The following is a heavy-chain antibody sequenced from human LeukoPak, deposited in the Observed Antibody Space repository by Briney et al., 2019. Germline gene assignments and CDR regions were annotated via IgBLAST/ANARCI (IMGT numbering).Heavy chain of an antibody. CDR1: GGSISSSSYY. D-gene: IGHD3-22*01. CDR3: AREYYYDSSGYYN. CDR2: IYYSGST. Sequence: SETLSLTCTVSGGSISSSSYYWGWIRQPPGKGLEWIGSIYYSGSTYYNPSLKSRVTISVDTSKNQFSLKLSSVTAADTAVYYCAREYYYDSSGYYNWGQGTLVTVSS. J-gene: IGHJ4*02. V-gene: IGHV4-39*07.